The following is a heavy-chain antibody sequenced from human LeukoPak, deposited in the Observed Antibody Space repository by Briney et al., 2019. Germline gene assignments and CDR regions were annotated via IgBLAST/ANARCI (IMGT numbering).Heavy chain of an antibody. J-gene: IGHJ4*02. CDR2: IYTSGST. CDR1: GGSISSYY. CDR3: ARELWELSAFDY. V-gene: IGHV4-4*07. D-gene: IGHD1-26*01. Sequence: SETLSLTCTVSGGSISSYYWSWIRQPARKGLEWIGRIYTSGSTNYNPSLKSRVTMSVDTSKNQFSLKLSSVTAADTAVYYCARELWELSAFDYWGQGTLVTVSS.